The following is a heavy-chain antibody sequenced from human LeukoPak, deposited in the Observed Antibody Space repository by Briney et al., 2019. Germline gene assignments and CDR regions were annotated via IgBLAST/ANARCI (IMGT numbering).Heavy chain of an antibody. CDR2: INTNTGNP. D-gene: IGHD2/OR15-2a*01. CDR1: GYTFTGYY. V-gene: IGHV7-4-1*02. Sequence: ASVKVSCKASGYTFTGYYMHWVRQAPGQGLEWMGWINTNTGNPTYAQGFTGRFVFSLDTSVSTAYLQISSLKAEDTAVYYCARDWNRLDPWGQGTLVTVSS. CDR3: ARDWNRLDP. J-gene: IGHJ5*02.